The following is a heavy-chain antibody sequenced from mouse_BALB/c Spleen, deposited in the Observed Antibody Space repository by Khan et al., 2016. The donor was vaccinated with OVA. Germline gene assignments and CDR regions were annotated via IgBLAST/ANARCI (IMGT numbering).Heavy chain of an antibody. Sequence: QFQLVQSGPELKKPGETVKISCKASGYTFTDYSMHWVKQAPGKGLKWMGWINTETGEPTYADDFKGRFAFSLETSASTAYLQINNLKNEDTATYFCASGGGSYAMDCWGQGTSVTVSS. J-gene: IGHJ4*01. CDR2: INTETGEP. CDR3: ASGGGSYAMDC. CDR1: GYTFTDYS. V-gene: IGHV9-2-1*01.